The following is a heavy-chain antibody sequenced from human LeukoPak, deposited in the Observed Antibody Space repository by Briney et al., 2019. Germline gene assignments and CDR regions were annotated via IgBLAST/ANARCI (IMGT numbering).Heavy chain of an antibody. D-gene: IGHD6-13*01. CDR1: GFTFTSSA. CDR3: AASVPYSSSWYYFDY. CDR2: IVVGSGNT. J-gene: IGHJ4*02. Sequence: SVKVSCKASGFTFTSSAMQWVRQARGQRLEWIGWIVVGSGNTNYAQKFQERVTITRDMSTSTACMELSSLRSEDTAVYYCAASVPYSSSWYYFDYWGQGTLVTVSS. V-gene: IGHV1-58*02.